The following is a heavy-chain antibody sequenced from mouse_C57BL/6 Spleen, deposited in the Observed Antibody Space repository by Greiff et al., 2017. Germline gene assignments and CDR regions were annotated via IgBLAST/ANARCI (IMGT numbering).Heavy chain of an antibody. CDR2: IYPGDGDT. J-gene: IGHJ2*01. V-gene: IGHV1-80*01. CDR3: ARSGGSTMVDD. CDR1: GYAFSSYW. Sequence: VQLQESGAELVKPGASVKISCKASGYAFSSYWMNWVKQRPGKGLEWIGQIYPGDGDTNYNGKFKGKATLTADKSSSTAYMQLSSLTSEDSAVYFCARSGGSTMVDDWGQGTTLTVSS. D-gene: IGHD2-1*01.